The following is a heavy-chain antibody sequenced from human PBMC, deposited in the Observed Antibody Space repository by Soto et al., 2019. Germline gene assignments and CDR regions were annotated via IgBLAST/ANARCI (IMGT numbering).Heavy chain of an antibody. Sequence: SVKVSCWPCGYTFTYCSLHWLQQVPGQGLERMRWITLYNGNPNYAKKFQGRVTITRDKSISTDYLQWSSLKASDTAIYYCASSFFDNFDYWGHGTLVTVSS. V-gene: IGHV1-45*02. D-gene: IGHD3-3*01. CDR2: ITLYNGNP. CDR1: GYTFTYCS. CDR3: ASSFFDNFDY. J-gene: IGHJ4*01.